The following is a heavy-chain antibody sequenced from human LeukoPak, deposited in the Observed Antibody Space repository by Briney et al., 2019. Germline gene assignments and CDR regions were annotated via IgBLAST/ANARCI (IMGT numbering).Heavy chain of an antibody. Sequence: PGGSLRLSCAASGFTFDDYAMYWDRQAPGKGLEWVSSISWNSGSIGYADSVKGRFTISRDNAKNSLYLQMNSLRAEDTALYYCAKDIVLSSSGRGAFDIWGQGTMVTVSS. D-gene: IGHD6-19*01. J-gene: IGHJ3*02. CDR1: GFTFDDYA. CDR3: AKDIVLSSSGRGAFDI. CDR2: ISWNSGSI. V-gene: IGHV3-9*01.